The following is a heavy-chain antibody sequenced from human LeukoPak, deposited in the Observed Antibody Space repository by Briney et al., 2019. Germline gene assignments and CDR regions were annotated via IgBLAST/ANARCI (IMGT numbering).Heavy chain of an antibody. CDR1: GYSISSGYY. CDR3: ARHRGVGAKHLDY. CDR2: IYHSGST. J-gene: IGHJ4*02. Sequence: SETLSLTCAVSGYSISSGYYWGWIRQPPGKGLEWIGSIYHSGSTYYNPSLKSRVTISVDTSKNQFSLKLSSVTAADTAVYYCARHRGVGAKHLDYWGQGTLVTVSS. V-gene: IGHV4-38-2*01. D-gene: IGHD1-26*01.